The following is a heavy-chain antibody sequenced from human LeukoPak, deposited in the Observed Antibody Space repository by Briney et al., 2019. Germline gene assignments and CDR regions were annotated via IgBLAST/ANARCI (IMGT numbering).Heavy chain of an antibody. Sequence: GGSLRLSCAASGFTFSSYAMSWVRQAPGKGLEWVSAISGSGGSTYYADSVKGRFTISRDNSKNTLYLQMISLRAEDTAVYYCAKTYSSGWSGFDYWGQGTLVTVSS. V-gene: IGHV3-23*01. J-gene: IGHJ4*02. CDR1: GFTFSSYA. CDR3: AKTYSSGWSGFDY. CDR2: ISGSGGST. D-gene: IGHD6-19*01.